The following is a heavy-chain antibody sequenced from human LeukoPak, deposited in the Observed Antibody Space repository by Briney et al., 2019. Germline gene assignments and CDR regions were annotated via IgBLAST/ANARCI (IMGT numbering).Heavy chain of an antibody. CDR1: GFTFSNHF. V-gene: IGHV3-64*04. CDR2: IGPNGAST. D-gene: IGHD3/OR15-3a*01. Sequence: SGGSLRLSCSTSGFTFSNHFMHWVRQAPGKGLEYVSSIGPNGASTLYADSVKGRFIISRDNSKNTLSLQLNSLRPEDTALYYCAKHFCTGLDCSLFDSWGQGTLVTVSS. J-gene: IGHJ4*02. CDR3: AKHFCTGLDCSLFDS.